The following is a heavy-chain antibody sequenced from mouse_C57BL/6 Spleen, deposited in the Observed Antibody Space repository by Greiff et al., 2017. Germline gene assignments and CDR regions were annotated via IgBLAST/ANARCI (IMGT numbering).Heavy chain of an antibody. V-gene: IGHV1-55*01. CDR1: GYTFTSYW. D-gene: IGHD4-1*01. CDR2: IYPGSGST. CDR3: ARRMITGTPYDY. J-gene: IGHJ2*01. Sequence: QVQLQQSGAELVKPGASVKMSCKASGYTFTSYWITWVKQRPGQGLEWIGDIYPGSGSTNYNEKFKSKATLTVDTSSSTAYMQLSSLTSEDSAVYYSARRMITGTPYDYWGKGTTLTVSS.